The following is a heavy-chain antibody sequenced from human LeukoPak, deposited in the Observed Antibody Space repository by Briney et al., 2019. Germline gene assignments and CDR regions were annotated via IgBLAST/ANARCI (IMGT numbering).Heavy chain of an antibody. CDR2: TYYRSKWYN. J-gene: IGHJ4*02. CDR1: GDSVPSNTPA. Sequence: SQTLSLTCAISGDSVPSNTPAWNWIRQSPSRGLEWLGRTYYRSKWYNDYAVSVRSRITINPDTAKNQFSLQLNSVTPEDTAVYYCARQQRGAFDYWGQGTLVTVSS. V-gene: IGHV6-1*01. D-gene: IGHD6-13*01. CDR3: ARQQRGAFDY.